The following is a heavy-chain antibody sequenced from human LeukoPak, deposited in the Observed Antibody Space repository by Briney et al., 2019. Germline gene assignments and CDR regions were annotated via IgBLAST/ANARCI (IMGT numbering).Heavy chain of an antibody. Sequence: ASVKVSCKASGYTFTSYGISWVRQAPGQGLEWMGWISAYNGNTNYAQKLQGRVTLTTDTSTSTAYMELRSLRSDDTAVYYCARSSIAARRFDYWGQGTLVTVSS. CDR2: ISAYNGNT. D-gene: IGHD6-6*01. J-gene: IGHJ4*02. CDR3: ARSSIAARRFDY. CDR1: GYTFTSYG. V-gene: IGHV1-18*01.